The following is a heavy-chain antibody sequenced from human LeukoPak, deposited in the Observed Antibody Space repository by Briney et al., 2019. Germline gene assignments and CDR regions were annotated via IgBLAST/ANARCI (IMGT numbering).Heavy chain of an antibody. CDR3: ARDGTTVTTSD. J-gene: IGHJ4*02. D-gene: IGHD4-17*01. CDR1: GGSISSGDYY. CDR2: IYYSGST. Sequence: PSETLSLTCTVSGGSISSGDYYWSWIRQPPGKGLEWIGYIYYSGSTYCNPSLKSRVTISVDTSKNQFSLKLSSVTAADTAVYYCARDGTTVTTSDWGQGTLVTVSS. V-gene: IGHV4-30-4*01.